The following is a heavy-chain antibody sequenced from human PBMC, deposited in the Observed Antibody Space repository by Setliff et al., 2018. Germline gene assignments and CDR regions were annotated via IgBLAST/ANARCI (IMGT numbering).Heavy chain of an antibody. J-gene: IGHJ3*02. CDR3: ARDTRVRDSSSVPSDTFDI. Sequence: PSETLSLTCSVSGGSISTYYWSWIRQPPGKGLEWIGNINYSGNSNYIPSLKSXXXXSVXXXXXXXXXXXXXXXXXXXXXYXXARDTRVRDSSSVPSDTFDIWGRGTMVTVSS. CDR1: GGSISTYY. D-gene: IGHD2-15*01. CDR2: INYSGNS. V-gene: IGHV4-59*01.